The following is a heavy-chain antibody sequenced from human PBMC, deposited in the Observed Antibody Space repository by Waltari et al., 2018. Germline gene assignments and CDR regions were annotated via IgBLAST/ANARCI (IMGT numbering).Heavy chain of an antibody. CDR2: MNPNSGNT. V-gene: IGHV1-8*01. D-gene: IGHD3-3*01. Sequence: QVQLVQSGAEVKKPGASVKVSCKASGYTFTSYDINRVRQATGQGLEWMGWMNPNSGNTGYAQKFQGRVTMTRNTSISTAYMGLSSLRSEDTAVYDCARGRHSVGFLEWLLLPDVWGQGTTVTVSS. CDR3: ARGRHSVGFLEWLLLPDV. CDR1: GYTFTSYD. J-gene: IGHJ6*02.